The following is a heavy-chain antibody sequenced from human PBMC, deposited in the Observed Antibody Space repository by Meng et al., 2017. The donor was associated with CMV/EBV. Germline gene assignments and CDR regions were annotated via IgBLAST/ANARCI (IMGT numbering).Heavy chain of an antibody. V-gene: IGHV3-74*01. CDR3: ARAPLKYCRSSSCYYY. J-gene: IGHJ4*02. D-gene: IGHD2-2*01. CDR1: GITFISDW. Sequence: SGITFISDWMHWVRQAPGKGLVWVSRITSDGSLTGYADSVKGRFTISRDNAKNTLYLQMNSLRAEDTAVYYCARAPLKYCRSSSCYYYWGQGTLVTVSS. CDR2: ITSDGSLT.